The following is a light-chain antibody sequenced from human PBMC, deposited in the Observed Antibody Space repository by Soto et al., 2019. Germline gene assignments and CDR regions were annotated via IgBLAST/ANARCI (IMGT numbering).Light chain of an antibody. J-gene: IGKJ1*01. Sequence: DIQMTQSPSSLSASVGDRVSITCRASQGISNFLAWFQHKPGQAPKPLIYAASSSQSGVPSKFSGTGSGTAFTLTIASLQPGDSATYFCQQYHTYPWTFGQGTKVDIK. CDR2: AAS. CDR1: QGISNF. V-gene: IGKV1-16*02. CDR3: QQYHTYPWT.